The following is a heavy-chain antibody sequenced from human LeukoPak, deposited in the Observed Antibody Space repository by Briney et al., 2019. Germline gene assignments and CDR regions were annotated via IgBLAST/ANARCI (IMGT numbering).Heavy chain of an antibody. CDR1: GFTFSSYW. CDR2: ITSSSTYI. CDR3: ARAGFVGGFDY. D-gene: IGHD3-10*01. J-gene: IGHJ4*02. V-gene: IGHV3-21*01. Sequence: GGSLRLSCAASGFTFSSYWMHWVRQAPGKGLEWVSSITSSSTYIYYADSVKGRFTISRDNAKNSLYLQMNSLRAEDTAVYYCARAGFVGGFDYWGQGTLVTVSS.